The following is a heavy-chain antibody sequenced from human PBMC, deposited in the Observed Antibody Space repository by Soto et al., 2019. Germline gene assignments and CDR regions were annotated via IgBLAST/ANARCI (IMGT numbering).Heavy chain of an antibody. D-gene: IGHD2-21*01. CDR3: ARDQSIARQVAPDS. CDR2: ISAYNGNT. CDR1: GYTFTSYG. V-gene: IGHV1-18*01. Sequence: ASVKVSCKASGYTFTSYGISWVRQAPGQGLEWMGWISAYNGNTNYAQRFQDRVTMTTDTSTSTAYLELRSLRSDDTAVYYCARDQSIARQVAPDSWGQGTLVTVSS. J-gene: IGHJ4*02.